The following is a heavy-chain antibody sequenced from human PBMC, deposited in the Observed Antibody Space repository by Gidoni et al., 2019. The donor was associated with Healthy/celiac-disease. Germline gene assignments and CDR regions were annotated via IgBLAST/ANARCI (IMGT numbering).Heavy chain of an antibody. V-gene: IGHV4-39*01. Sequence: QLQVQESGPGLVKPSETLSLTCTVSGRSISSRSSYWGWIRQSPGKGLECVGSIVYSGSTYYNPSLKSRVTISVDTSKNQFSLKLSSVTAADTAVYYCARQGFDSSGHYVGMDVWGQGTTVTVSS. J-gene: IGHJ6*02. CDR2: IVYSGST. CDR3: ARQGFDSSGHYVGMDV. CDR1: GRSISSRSSY. D-gene: IGHD3-22*01.